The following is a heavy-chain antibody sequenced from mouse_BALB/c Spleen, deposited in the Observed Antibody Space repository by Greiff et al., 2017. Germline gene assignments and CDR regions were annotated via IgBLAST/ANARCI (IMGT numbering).Heavy chain of an antibody. J-gene: IGHJ4*01. Sequence: EVQVVESGGGLVQPGGSRKLSCAASGFTFSSFGMHWVRQAPEKGLEWVAYISSGSSTIYYADTVKGRFTISRDNPKNTLFLQMTSLRSEDTAMYYCARITTATMDYWGQGTSVTVSS. CDR3: ARITTATMDY. V-gene: IGHV5-17*02. CDR2: ISSGSSTI. CDR1: GFTFSSFG. D-gene: IGHD1-2*01.